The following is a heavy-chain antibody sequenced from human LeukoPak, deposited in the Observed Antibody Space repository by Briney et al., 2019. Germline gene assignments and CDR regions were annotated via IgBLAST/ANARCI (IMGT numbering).Heavy chain of an antibody. J-gene: IGHJ4*02. CDR3: ARASLTMIETPHGYYFDY. Sequence: ASVKVSCKASGYTFTSYGISWVRQAPGQGLEWMGWISAYNGNTNYAQKLQGRVTMTTDTSTSTAYMELRSLRSDDTAVYYCARASLTMIETPHGYYFDYWGQGTLVTVSS. V-gene: IGHV1-18*01. CDR1: GYTFTSYG. CDR2: ISAYNGNT. D-gene: IGHD3-22*01.